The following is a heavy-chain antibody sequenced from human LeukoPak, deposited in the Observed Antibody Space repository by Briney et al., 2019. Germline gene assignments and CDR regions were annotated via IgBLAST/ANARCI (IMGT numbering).Heavy chain of an antibody. D-gene: IGHD3-3*01. V-gene: IGHV4-38-2*02. CDR2: LYHSGST. J-gene: IGHJ5*02. CDR3: ARENLITIFGVVTRGLNWFDP. Sequence: PSETLSLTCAVSGYSISSGYYWGWIRQPPGKGLEWIGSLYHSGSTYYNPSLKSRVTISVDTSKNQFSLKLSSVTAADTAVYYCARENLITIFGVVTRGLNWFDPWGQGTLVTVSS. CDR1: GYSISSGYY.